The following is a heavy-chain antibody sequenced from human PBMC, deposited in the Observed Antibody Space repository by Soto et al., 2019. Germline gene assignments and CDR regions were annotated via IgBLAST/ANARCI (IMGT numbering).Heavy chain of an antibody. Sequence: EVQLLESGGGLVQPGGSLRLSCAASGLTFRIYAMSWVRQAPGRGLEWDSSITGNGDTTYYPDSVKGRFTISRDNSKNTLLLQMNSMRVEHTAVYYCALDRPNYFGSGGGYYKSGGDHWGQGIMVTVSS. J-gene: IGHJ5*02. CDR3: ALDRPNYFGSGGGYYKSGGDH. D-gene: IGHD3-10*01. CDR1: GLTFRIYA. CDR2: ITGNGDTT. V-gene: IGHV3-23*01.